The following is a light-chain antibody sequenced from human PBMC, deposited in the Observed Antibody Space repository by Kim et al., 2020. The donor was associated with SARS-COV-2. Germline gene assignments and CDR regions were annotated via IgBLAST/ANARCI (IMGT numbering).Light chain of an antibody. CDR3: QRYGSSFRRT. V-gene: IGKV3-20*01. J-gene: IGKJ1*01. CDR2: GAS. Sequence: EIVLTQSPGTLSLSPGESATLSCRASESVSSSYLGWYQQKPGQAPRLLIYGASTRATGIPDRFSGSGSGTDFTLTISRLEPEDFAVYYCQRYGSSFRRTFGQGTKVDIK. CDR1: ESVSSSY.